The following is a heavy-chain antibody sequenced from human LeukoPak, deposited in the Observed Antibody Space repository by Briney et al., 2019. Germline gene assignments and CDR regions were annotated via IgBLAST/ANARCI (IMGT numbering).Heavy chain of an antibody. Sequence: PGRSLRLSCSASGFTFSSYGMHWVRQAPGKGLEYVSGVSSHGGNTKYADSVQGRFTISRDNSKNMLYLQMSSLRIEDTGVYYCVKDTKGVVVSHTEGYFYYWGQGTLVTVSS. CDR2: VSSHGGNT. V-gene: IGHV3-64D*09. J-gene: IGHJ4*02. D-gene: IGHD5/OR15-5a*01. CDR3: VKDTKGVVVSHTEGYFYY. CDR1: GFTFSSYG.